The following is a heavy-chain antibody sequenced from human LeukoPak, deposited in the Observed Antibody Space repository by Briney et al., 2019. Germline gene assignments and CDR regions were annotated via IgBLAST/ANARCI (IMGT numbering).Heavy chain of an antibody. D-gene: IGHD3-10*01. CDR3: AHIYITMVRGGPYNWFDP. J-gene: IGHJ5*02. CDR2: IYWNDDK. V-gene: IGHV2-5*01. Sequence: SGPTLVNPTQTLTLTCTFSGFSLSTSGVGVGWIRQPPGKALEWLALIYWNDDKRYSPSLKSRRTITKDTSKNQVVLTMTNMDPVDTATYYCAHIYITMVRGGPYNWFDPWGQGTLVTVSS. CDR1: GFSLSTSGVG.